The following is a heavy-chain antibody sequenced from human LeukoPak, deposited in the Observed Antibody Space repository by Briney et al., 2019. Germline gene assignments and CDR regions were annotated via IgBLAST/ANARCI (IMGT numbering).Heavy chain of an antibody. D-gene: IGHD2-2*02. CDR3: ARGRNIVVVPAAIYRGGAAFDI. J-gene: IGHJ3*02. Sequence: ASVKVSCKASGYTFTGYYMHWVRQAPGQGLEWMGWINPNSGGTNYAQKFQGRVTITADESTSTAYMELSSLRSEDTAVYYCARGRNIVVVPAAIYRGGAAFDIWGQGTMVTVSS. CDR1: GYTFTGYY. V-gene: IGHV1-2*02. CDR2: INPNSGGT.